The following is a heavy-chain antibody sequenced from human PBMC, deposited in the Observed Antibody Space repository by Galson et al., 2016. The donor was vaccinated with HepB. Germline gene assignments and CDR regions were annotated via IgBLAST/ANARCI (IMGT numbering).Heavy chain of an antibody. Sequence: SLRLSCAVSGFDFSDHYMSWIRQAPGKGLEWISYISHVGGSIHYADSVEGRFTISRDNAKTSLYLQMINLRDEDTAVYYCARDHNWAFDYWGQGIPVTVSS. D-gene: IGHD1-20*01. J-gene: IGHJ4*02. CDR1: GFDFSDHY. V-gene: IGHV3-11*04. CDR3: ARDHNWAFDY. CDR2: ISHVGGSI.